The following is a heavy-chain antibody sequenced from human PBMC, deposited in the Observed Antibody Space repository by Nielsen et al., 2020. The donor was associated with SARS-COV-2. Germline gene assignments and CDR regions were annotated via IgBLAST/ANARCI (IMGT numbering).Heavy chain of an antibody. CDR3: AKSIAARHTDAFDI. J-gene: IGHJ3*02. V-gene: IGHV3-30*04. D-gene: IGHD6-6*01. CDR1: GFTFSSYA. Sequence: GESLKISCAASGFTFSSYAMHWVRQAPGKGLEWVAVISYDGSNKYYADSVKGRFTISRDNSKNTLYLQMNSLRAEDTAVYYCAKSIAARHTDAFDIWGQGTMVTVSS. CDR2: ISYDGSNK.